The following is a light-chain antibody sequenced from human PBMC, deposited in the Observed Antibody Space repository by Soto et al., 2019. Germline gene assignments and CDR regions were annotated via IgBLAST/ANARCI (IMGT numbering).Light chain of an antibody. V-gene: IGKV3-20*01. CDR3: QQYGSSPGT. CDR1: QSVSSSY. J-gene: IGKJ4*01. Sequence: EIVLTQSPGTLSLSPGERATLSCRASQSVSSSYLAWYQQKPGQAPRLLIYGASSRATGIPDRFSGSGSGTDFTLTISRLEPEAVAVYYCQQYGSSPGTFGGGTKVEIK. CDR2: GAS.